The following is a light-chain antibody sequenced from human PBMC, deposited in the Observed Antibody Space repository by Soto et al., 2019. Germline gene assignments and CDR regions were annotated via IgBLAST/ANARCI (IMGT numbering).Light chain of an antibody. Sequence: TVSLAACASSTGPVTSDYYPNWFQQKPGQAPRALIYSTTKKHSWTPARFSGSLLGGKAALTLSGVQPEDEADYYCLLYYGAAVVFGGGTKLTVL. CDR1: TGPVTSDYY. CDR2: STT. V-gene: IGLV7-43*01. CDR3: LLYYGAAVV. J-gene: IGLJ2*01.